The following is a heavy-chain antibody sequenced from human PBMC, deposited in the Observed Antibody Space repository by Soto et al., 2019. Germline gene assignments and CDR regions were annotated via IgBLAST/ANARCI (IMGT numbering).Heavy chain of an antibody. Sequence: QVQLQESGPGLVKPSETLSLTCTVSGGSISSYYWSWIRQPPGKGLEWIGYIYYSGSTNYNPSLQSRVTISVDTSKNQFSLKLSSVTAADTAVYYCAREPDVWGQGTTVTVSS. J-gene: IGHJ6*02. CDR3: AREPDV. CDR2: IYYSGST. V-gene: IGHV4-59*01. CDR1: GGSISSYY.